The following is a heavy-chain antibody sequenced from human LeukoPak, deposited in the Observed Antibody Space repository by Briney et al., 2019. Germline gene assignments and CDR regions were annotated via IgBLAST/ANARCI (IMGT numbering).Heavy chain of an antibody. D-gene: IGHD6-19*01. Sequence: SETLSLTCTVSGGSISTYYWNWIRQPPGKGLEWIGSIYYSGSTYYNPSLKSRVTISVDTSKNQFSLKLSSVTAADTAVYYCARHSSRAVAGRPNWFDPWGQGTLVTVSS. CDR2: IYYSGST. CDR1: GGSISTYY. J-gene: IGHJ5*02. V-gene: IGHV4-59*05. CDR3: ARHSSRAVAGRPNWFDP.